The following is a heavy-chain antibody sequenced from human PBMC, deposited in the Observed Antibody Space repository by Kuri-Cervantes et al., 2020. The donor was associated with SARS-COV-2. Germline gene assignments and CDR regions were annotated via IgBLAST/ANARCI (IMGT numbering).Heavy chain of an antibody. D-gene: IGHD3-10*01. V-gene: IGHV1-2*04. J-gene: IGHJ6*02. CDR2: INPNSGGT. CDR3: ATGMVRGDIQSYYYGMDV. CDR1: GYTFTGYY. Sequence: ASVKVSCKASGYTFTGYYMHWVRQAPGQGLEWMGWINPNSGGTNYAQKFQGWVTMTRDTSISTVYMELSRLRSDDTAVYYCATGMVRGDIQSYYYGMDVWGQGTTVTVSS.